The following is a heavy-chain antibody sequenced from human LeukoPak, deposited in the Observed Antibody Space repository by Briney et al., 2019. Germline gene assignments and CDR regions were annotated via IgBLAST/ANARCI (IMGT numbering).Heavy chain of an antibody. J-gene: IGHJ3*02. CDR3: ARARSSYGYGDAFDI. CDR2: ISYDGSSK. Sequence: GGSLRLSRAASGFTFSSYAMSWVRQAPGKGLEWVAVISYDGSSKYYADSVKGRFTISRDNSKNTLYLQMNSLRAEDTAVYYCARARSSYGYGDAFDIWGQGTMVTVSS. D-gene: IGHD5-18*01. V-gene: IGHV3-30*04. CDR1: GFTFSSYA.